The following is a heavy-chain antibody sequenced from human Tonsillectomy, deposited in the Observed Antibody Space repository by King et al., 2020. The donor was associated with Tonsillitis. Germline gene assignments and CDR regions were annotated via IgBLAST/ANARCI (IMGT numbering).Heavy chain of an antibody. CDR3: ARETFNYCSSTSCSIVY. J-gene: IGHJ4*02. Sequence: VQLVQSGAEVKKPGSSVKVSCKASGGTFSSYAISWVRQAPGQGLEWMGRIIPFLGIANDAQKFQGRVTITADKSTSTAYMELSSLRSEDTAVYYCARETFNYCSSTSCSIVYWGQGTLVTVSS. D-gene: IGHD2-2*01. V-gene: IGHV1-69*09. CDR2: IIPFLGIA. CDR1: GGTFSSYA.